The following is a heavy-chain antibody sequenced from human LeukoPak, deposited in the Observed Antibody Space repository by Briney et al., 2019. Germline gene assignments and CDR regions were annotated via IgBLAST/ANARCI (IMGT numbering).Heavy chain of an antibody. J-gene: IGHJ6*03. D-gene: IGHD1-26*01. CDR3: ARRFVGATDYYYMDV. Sequence: SETLSLTCTVSGGSISSGDYYWSWIRQPPGKGLEWIGYIYYSGSTYYNSSLKSRVTISVDTSKNQFSLKLSSVTAADTAVYYCARRFVGATDYYYMDVWGKGTTVTVSS. CDR2: IYYSGST. CDR1: GGSISSGDYY. V-gene: IGHV4-30-4*08.